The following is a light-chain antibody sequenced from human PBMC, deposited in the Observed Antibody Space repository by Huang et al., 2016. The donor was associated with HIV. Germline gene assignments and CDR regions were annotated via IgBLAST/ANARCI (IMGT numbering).Light chain of an antibody. CDR2: GAS. J-gene: IGKJ2*01. V-gene: IGKV3-15*01. Sequence: EIVMTQSPVTLSVSPGERAALSCRASQDISTNLAWYQQKPGQAPRLLFYGASSRATSIPARFSDSGFETEFTLTISSLQSEDFAVYYCQQYNKWPYTFGQGTKLEIK. CDR3: QQYNKWPYT. CDR1: QDISTN.